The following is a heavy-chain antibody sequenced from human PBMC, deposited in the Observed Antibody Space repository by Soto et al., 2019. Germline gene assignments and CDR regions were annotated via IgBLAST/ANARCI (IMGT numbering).Heavy chain of an antibody. Sequence: GGSLRLSCTASGLSFSGATMHWVRQASGKGPEWLGRIRSKANTYATAYAASVNGRFTISRDDLKNTAYLQMNGLKAEDTAVYYCTTNEGIDTFDPWGQGTLVTVS. CDR2: IRSKANTYAT. J-gene: IGHJ5*02. V-gene: IGHV3-73*01. D-gene: IGHD2-8*01. CDR3: TTNEGIDTFDP. CDR1: GLSFSGAT.